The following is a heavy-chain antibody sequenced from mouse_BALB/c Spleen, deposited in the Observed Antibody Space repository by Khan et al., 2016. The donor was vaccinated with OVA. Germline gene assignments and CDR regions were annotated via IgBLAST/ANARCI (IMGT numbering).Heavy chain of an antibody. CDR1: GYTFTNYG. Sequence: QIQLVQSGPEMKKPGETVKISCKASGYTFTNYGMNWVKQSPGKALKWMGWINTFTGEPTSADDFTGRFAFSLETSASTASLQINNLKNEDTATYFCARPPYFSYSLDHWGQGTSVTVSS. CDR2: INTFTGEP. CDR3: ARPPYFSYSLDH. D-gene: IGHD2-12*01. J-gene: IGHJ4*01. V-gene: IGHV9-3-1*01.